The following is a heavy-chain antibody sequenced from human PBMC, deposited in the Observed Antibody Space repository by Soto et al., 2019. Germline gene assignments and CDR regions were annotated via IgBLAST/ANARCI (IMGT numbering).Heavy chain of an antibody. CDR2: ISADGGLE. V-gene: IGHV3-30*18. CDR3: AKKREQVPSATQVSDI. Sequence: GGSLRLSCEGSGFTFRRYAMHWVRQAPGKGLDWVAVISADGGLEFYADSVKGRFAISRDNYKNTLYLQMNSLRAEDAAIYYCAKKREQVPSATQVSDIWGQGTLVTVSS. D-gene: IGHD1-1*01. J-gene: IGHJ4*03. CDR1: GFTFRRYA.